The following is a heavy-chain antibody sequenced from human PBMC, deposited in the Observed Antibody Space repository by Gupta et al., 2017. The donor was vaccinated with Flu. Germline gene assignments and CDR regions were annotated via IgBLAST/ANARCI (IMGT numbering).Heavy chain of an antibody. Sequence: APGKGLEWVAVISSDGSNKYYADSVKGRFTISRDNSKNTLYLQMNSLRAEDTAVYYCAKDPSSSGYYYYMDVWGKGTTVTVSS. CDR2: ISSDGSNK. CDR3: AKDPSSSGYYYYMDV. V-gene: IGHV3-30*18. J-gene: IGHJ6*03. D-gene: IGHD6-6*01.